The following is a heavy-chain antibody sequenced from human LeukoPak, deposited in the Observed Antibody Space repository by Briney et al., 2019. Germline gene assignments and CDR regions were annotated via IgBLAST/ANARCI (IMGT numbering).Heavy chain of an antibody. CDR3: ARDEDLGYFDL. J-gene: IGHJ2*01. V-gene: IGHV4-59*01. Sequence: TSSETLSLTCTVSGGSISSYYWSWIRQPPGKGLEWIGYIYYSGSTNYNPSLKSRVTISVDTSKNQFSLKLSSVTAADTAVYYCARDEDLGYFDLWGRGTLVTVSS. CDR2: IYYSGST. CDR1: GGSISSYY.